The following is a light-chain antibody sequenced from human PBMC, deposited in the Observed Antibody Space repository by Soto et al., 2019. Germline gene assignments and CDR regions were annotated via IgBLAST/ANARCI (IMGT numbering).Light chain of an antibody. Sequence: EIVLTQSPATLSLSPGERATLSCRASQSVSSYLSWYHQNPGQAPRLLIYAASNRATGIPARFSGSGSGTDFTLTISSLEPDDFAVYSCQQRSNWPATFGKGTKVEIK. CDR2: AAS. J-gene: IGKJ1*01. V-gene: IGKV3-11*01. CDR3: QQRSNWPAT. CDR1: QSVSSY.